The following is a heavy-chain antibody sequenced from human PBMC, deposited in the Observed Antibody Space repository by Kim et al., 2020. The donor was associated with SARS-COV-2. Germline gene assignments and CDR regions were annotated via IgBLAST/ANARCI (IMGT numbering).Heavy chain of an antibody. Sequence: PSVESRVTLSVDTSKNQFSQKLSAVTAADTAVYYCARLLGYSSSWYFDYWGQGTLVPVSS. D-gene: IGHD6-13*01. V-gene: IGHV4-39*01. J-gene: IGHJ4*02. CDR3: ARLLGYSSSWYFDY.